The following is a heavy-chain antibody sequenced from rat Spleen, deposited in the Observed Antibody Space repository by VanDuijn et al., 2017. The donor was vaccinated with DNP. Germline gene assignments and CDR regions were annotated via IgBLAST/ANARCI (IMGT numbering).Heavy chain of an antibody. CDR3: ARPGYSYYAMEA. J-gene: IGHJ4*01. V-gene: IGHV5-31*01. Sequence: EVKLVESGGDLVQPGRSLKLSCVASGFSVTNDWMTWIRQIPGKGLDWVACISSSGDTTYYRDSVKGRFTISRDFAKSSLYLQMNSLKSEDTATYYCARPGYSYYAMEAWGQGTSVTVSS. CDR2: ISSSGDTT. D-gene: IGHD1-4*01. CDR1: GFSVTNDW.